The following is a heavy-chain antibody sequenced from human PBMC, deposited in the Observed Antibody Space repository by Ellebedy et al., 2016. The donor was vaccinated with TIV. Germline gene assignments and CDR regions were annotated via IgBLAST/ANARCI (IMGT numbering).Heavy chain of an antibody. Sequence: GGSLRLSCAASRFSVSDNYIVWVRQAPGRGLEWVSIISANGGTDFADSVKGRFTISRDNAKNTLYLQMNSLRAEDTAVYYCARYNTGYYDVRHFDLWGRGTLVTVSS. CDR2: ISANGGT. J-gene: IGHJ2*01. CDR3: ARYNTGYYDVRHFDL. V-gene: IGHV3-66*01. CDR1: RFSVSDNY. D-gene: IGHD3-9*01.